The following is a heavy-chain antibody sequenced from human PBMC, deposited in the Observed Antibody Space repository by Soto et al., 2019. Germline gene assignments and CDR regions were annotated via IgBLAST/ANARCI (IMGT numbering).Heavy chain of an antibody. V-gene: IGHV1-2*02. CDR3: ARDMITFGGVIDNDY. CDR1: GYTFTGYY. D-gene: IGHD3-16*02. Sequence: QVQLVQSGAEVKKPGASVKVSCKASGYTFTGYYMHWVRQAPGQGLEWMGWINPNSGGTNYAEKFQGRVTMTRDTSISTAYVEVSRLRSDDTAVYYCARDMITFGGVIDNDYWGQGTLVTVSS. J-gene: IGHJ4*02. CDR2: INPNSGGT.